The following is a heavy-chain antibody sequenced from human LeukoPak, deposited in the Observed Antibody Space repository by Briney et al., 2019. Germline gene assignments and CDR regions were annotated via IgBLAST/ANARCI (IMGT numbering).Heavy chain of an antibody. J-gene: IGHJ4*02. V-gene: IGHV3-30*18. CDR1: GFTFSSYG. CDR3: AKDTAMDYYFDY. D-gene: IGHD5-18*01. CDR2: ISYDGSNK. Sequence: PGGSLRLPCAASGFTFSSYGVHWVRQAPGKGLEWVAVISYDGSNKYYADSVKGRFTISRDNSKNTLYLQMNSLRAEDTAVYYCAKDTAMDYYFDYWGQGTLVTVSS.